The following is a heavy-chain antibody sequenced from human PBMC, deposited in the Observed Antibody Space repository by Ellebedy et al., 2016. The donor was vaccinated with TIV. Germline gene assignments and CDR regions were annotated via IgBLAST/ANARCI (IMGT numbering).Heavy chain of an antibody. D-gene: IGHD3-10*01. CDR1: GGSISTNNW. Sequence: MPSETLSLTCAVSGGSISTNNWWSWVRQPPGKGLEWIGEISHHGSINYNPSLKSRVLILVYKSKNQFSLKLRSVTAADTAVYYCARRGGDLHPAGFDYWGQGTLVTVSS. CDR3: ARRGGDLHPAGFDY. J-gene: IGHJ4*02. CDR2: ISHHGSI. V-gene: IGHV4-4*02.